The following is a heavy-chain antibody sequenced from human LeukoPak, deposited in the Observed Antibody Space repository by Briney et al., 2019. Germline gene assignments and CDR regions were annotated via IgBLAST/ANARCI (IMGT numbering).Heavy chain of an antibody. V-gene: IGHV4-59*01. J-gene: IGHJ3*02. Sequence: PSETLSLTCTVSGGSISNSYWTWIRQSPGKRLEWIGYIYYPGSTNYNPSVKSRVTISVDRSKNQFSLELSSVTAADTAVYYCARVLARSFDIWGQGTMVTVSS. D-gene: IGHD1-26*01. CDR2: IYYPGST. CDR1: GGSISNSY. CDR3: ARVLARSFDI.